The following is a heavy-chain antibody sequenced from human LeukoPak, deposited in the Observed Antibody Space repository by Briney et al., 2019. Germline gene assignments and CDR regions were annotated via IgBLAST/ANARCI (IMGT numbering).Heavy chain of an antibody. CDR2: IKSKTDGGTT. Sequence: GGSLRLSCAASGFTFSSCAMSWVRQAPGKGLEWVGRIKSKTDGGTTDYAAPVKGRFTISRDDSKNTLYLQMNSLKTEDTAVYYCTTESDRGDYPLGLWGRGTLVTVSS. CDR3: TTESDRGDYPLGL. CDR1: GFTFSSCA. V-gene: IGHV3-15*01. J-gene: IGHJ2*01. D-gene: IGHD4-17*01.